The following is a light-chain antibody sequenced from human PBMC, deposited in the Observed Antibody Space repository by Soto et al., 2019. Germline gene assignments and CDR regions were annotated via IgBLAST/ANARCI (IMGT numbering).Light chain of an antibody. CDR2: KAS. CDR3: QQYNDNWT. J-gene: IGKJ1*01. Sequence: DIQMTQSPSTLSASVGDRVTITCRASQSISSWLAWYQQKPGTAPKLLIYKASTLQSGVPSRFSGSGYGTNFTLTFSILQPDDSATYYCQQYNDNWTFGQGTXV. V-gene: IGKV1-5*03. CDR1: QSISSW.